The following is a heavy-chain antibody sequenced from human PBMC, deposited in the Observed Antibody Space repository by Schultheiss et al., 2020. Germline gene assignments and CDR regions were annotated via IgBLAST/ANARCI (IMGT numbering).Heavy chain of an antibody. D-gene: IGHD1-26*01. V-gene: IGHV4-59*08. Sequence: AETLSVTCTVSGGSISSYYWSWIRQPPGKGLEWIGYIYYRGSTNYNPSLKSRVTISVDTSTNQFSLKLSSVTAADTAVYYCARRGVGAADDDYYGMDVWGQGTTVTVSS. CDR3: ARRGVGAADDDYYGMDV. J-gene: IGHJ6*02. CDR2: IYYRGST. CDR1: GGSISSYY.